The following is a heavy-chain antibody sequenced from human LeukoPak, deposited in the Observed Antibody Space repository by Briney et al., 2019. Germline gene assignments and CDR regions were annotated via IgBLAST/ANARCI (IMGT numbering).Heavy chain of an antibody. CDR1: GFTFSSYA. J-gene: IGHJ4*02. V-gene: IGHV3-23*01. D-gene: IGHD3-22*01. CDR3: AKTALGYYYDSSGTSLGY. CDR2: ISGSGGST. Sequence: GGSLRLSCAASGFTFSSYAMSWVRQAPGKGLEWVSAISGSGGSTYYADSVKGRFTISRDNSKNTLYLQMNSLRAEDTAVYYCAKTALGYYYDSSGTSLGYWGQGTLVTVSS.